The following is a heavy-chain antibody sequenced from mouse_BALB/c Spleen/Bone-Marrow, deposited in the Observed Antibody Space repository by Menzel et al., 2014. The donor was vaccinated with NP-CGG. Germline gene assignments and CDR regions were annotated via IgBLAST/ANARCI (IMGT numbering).Heavy chain of an antibody. CDR1: GYTFTSYY. J-gene: IGHJ3*01. V-gene: IGHV1S81*02. CDR3: TREGDSPFAY. CDR2: INPSNGGT. Sequence: LVESGAELVKPGASVKLSCKASGYTFTSYYMYWVKQRPGQGLEWIGEINPSNGGTNFNEKIKSKATLTVDKSSSTAYMQLSSLTSEDSAIYYCTREGDSPFAYWGQGTLVTVSA. D-gene: IGHD2-13*01.